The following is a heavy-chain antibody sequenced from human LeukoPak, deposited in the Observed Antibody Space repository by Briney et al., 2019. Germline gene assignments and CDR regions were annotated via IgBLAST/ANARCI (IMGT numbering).Heavy chain of an antibody. V-gene: IGHV4-39*01. J-gene: IGHJ4*02. CDR2: IYYTGST. D-gene: IGHD3-9*01. CDR3: ASHYDILTGYEY. CDR1: GDSINTNTYY. Sequence: SETLSLTCIVSGDSINTNTYYWGWIRQPPGQGLEWIGSIYYTGSTYYNPSLKRRVTISVDTSKNQFSLKLTSVTAADTAMYYCASHYDILTGYEYWGQGTLVTVSS.